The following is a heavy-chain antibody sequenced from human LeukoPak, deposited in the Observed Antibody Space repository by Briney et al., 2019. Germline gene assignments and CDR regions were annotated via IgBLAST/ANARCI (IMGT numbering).Heavy chain of an antibody. D-gene: IGHD3-10*01. V-gene: IGHV4-34*01. CDR1: GGSFSGYY. Sequence: SETLSLTCAVYGGSFSGYYWSWIRQPPGKGLEWIGSIYYSGSTYYNPSLTSRVTISVDTSKNQFSLKLSSVTAADTAVYYCARRVRLLWFGRSIDYFDYWGQGTLVTVSS. CDR3: ARRVRLLWFGRSIDYFDY. CDR2: IYYSGST. J-gene: IGHJ4*02.